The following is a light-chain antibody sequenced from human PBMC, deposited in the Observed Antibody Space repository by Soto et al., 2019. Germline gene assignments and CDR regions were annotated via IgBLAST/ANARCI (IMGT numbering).Light chain of an antibody. J-gene: IGLJ2*01. CDR1: SSDIGSYNR. V-gene: IGLV2-18*02. Sequence: QLVLTQPPSVSGSPGQSVTISCTGTSSDIGSYNRVSWYQQPPGTAPKLMIYEVTNRPSGVPDRFSGSKSGNTASLTISGLQAEDEADYYCSSYTSSNTVVFGGGTKLTVL. CDR3: SSYTSSNTVV. CDR2: EVT.